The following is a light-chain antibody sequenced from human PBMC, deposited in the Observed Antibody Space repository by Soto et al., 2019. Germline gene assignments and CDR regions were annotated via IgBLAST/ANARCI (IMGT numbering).Light chain of an antibody. CDR2: GAS. V-gene: IGKV3-20*01. J-gene: IGKJ4*01. CDR1: QSVSSSY. CDR3: QQYGSSRGT. Sequence: EIALTQSPGTLSLSPGERDTLSCRASQSVSSSYLAWYQQKPGQAPRLLIYGASSRASGIPDRFSGSGSGTDFTLTISRLEPEDFAVYYCQQYGSSRGTFGGGTKVEIK.